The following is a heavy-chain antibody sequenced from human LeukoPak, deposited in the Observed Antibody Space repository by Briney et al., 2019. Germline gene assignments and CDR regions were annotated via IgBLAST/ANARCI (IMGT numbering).Heavy chain of an antibody. J-gene: IGHJ4*02. Sequence: WASVKVSCKASGYTFTGYYMHWVRQAPGQGLEWMGRIIPILGIANYAQKFQGRVTITADKSTSTAYMELSSLRSEDTAVYYCARVGCSGGSCYIPTDYWGQGTLVTVSS. CDR3: ARVGCSGGSCYIPTDY. CDR2: IIPILGIA. V-gene: IGHV1-69*04. CDR1: GYTFTGYY. D-gene: IGHD2-15*01.